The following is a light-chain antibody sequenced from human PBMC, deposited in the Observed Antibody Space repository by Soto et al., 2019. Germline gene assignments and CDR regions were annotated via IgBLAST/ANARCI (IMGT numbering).Light chain of an antibody. V-gene: IGKV1-6*01. Sequence: GDRVTITCRASQDIRNDLGWYQQKPGKTPKLLIFAASSLQSGVPSRFSGSGSDTDFTLTISSLQPEDFATYYCLQDFNYPWTFGQGTKVEIE. J-gene: IGKJ1*01. CDR2: AAS. CDR3: LQDFNYPWT. CDR1: QDIRND.